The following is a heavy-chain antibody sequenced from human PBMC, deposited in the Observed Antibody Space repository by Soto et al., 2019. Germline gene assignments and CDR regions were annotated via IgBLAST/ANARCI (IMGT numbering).Heavy chain of an antibody. CDR3: AGDSGYCSGGSCHIEGPIDY. V-gene: IGHV1-69*08. Sequence: QVQLVQSGAEVKKPGSSVKVSCKASGGTFSTYTISWVRQAPGQGLEWMGRIIPTLGIANNAQKFQGRVPITANETTSKAYMEPSSLRTEDTAVYYCAGDSGYCSGGSCHIEGPIDYWGQGTLVTVSS. J-gene: IGHJ4*02. D-gene: IGHD2-15*01. CDR1: GGTFSTYT. CDR2: IIPTLGIA.